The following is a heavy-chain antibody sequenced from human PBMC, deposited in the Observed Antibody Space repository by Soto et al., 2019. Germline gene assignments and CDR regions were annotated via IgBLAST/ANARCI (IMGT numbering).Heavy chain of an antibody. CDR3: ARSPRITVFGVDYYYYMDV. CDR2: ISGYNGDT. Sequence: QAHLVQSGAEVKKPGASVKVSCKASGYTFTSYGITWVRQAPGQGLEWMGGISGYNGDTNYAQKLQGRVIMTTDTSTSTAYMELRSLRSDDTAVYYCARSPRITVFGVDYYYYMDVWGKGTTVTVSS. V-gene: IGHV1-18*01. CDR1: GYTFTSYG. D-gene: IGHD3-3*01. J-gene: IGHJ6*03.